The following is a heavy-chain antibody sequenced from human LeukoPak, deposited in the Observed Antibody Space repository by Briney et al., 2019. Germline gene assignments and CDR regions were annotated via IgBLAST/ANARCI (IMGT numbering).Heavy chain of an antibody. CDR3: ARGSGWLGGRFDY. CDR1: GFTFSSYA. Sequence: GGSLRLSCAASGFTFSSYAMSWVRQAPGKGLEWVANIKQDGSEKYYVDSVKGRFTISRDNAKNSLYLQMNSLRAEDTAVYYCARGSGWLGGRFDYWGQGTLVTVSS. D-gene: IGHD5-12*01. V-gene: IGHV3-7*03. J-gene: IGHJ4*02. CDR2: IKQDGSEK.